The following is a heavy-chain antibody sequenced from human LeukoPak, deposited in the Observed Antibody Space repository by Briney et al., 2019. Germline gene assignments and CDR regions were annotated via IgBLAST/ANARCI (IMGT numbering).Heavy chain of an antibody. CDR2: ISYHGSDK. CDR1: GFTFSSYG. CDR3: AKAARVDTAMLGAFDI. D-gene: IGHD5-18*01. V-gene: IGHV3-30*18. Sequence: GGSLRLSCAASGFTFSSYGMHWVRQAPGKGLEWVAVISYHGSDKYYADSVKGRFTISRDNSENTLYLQLNSLRAEDTAVYYCAKAARVDTAMLGAFDIWGQGTMVTVSS. J-gene: IGHJ3*02.